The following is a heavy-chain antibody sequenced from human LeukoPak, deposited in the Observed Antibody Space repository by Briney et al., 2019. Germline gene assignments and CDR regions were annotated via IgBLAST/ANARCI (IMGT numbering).Heavy chain of an antibody. J-gene: IGHJ4*02. CDR3: ARDEGYYGSGSYYPNY. Sequence: GGSLRLSCAASGFTFSSYSMNWVRQAPGKGLEWVSSISSSSSYIYYADSVKGRFTISRDNSKNTLYLQMNSLRAEDTAVYYCARDEGYYGSGSYYPNYWGQGTLVTVSS. V-gene: IGHV3-21*01. CDR1: GFTFSSYS. D-gene: IGHD3-10*01. CDR2: ISSSSSYI.